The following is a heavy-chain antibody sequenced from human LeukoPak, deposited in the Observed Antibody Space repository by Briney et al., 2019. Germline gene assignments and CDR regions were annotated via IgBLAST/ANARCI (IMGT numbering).Heavy chain of an antibody. CDR2: IYYTGNT. J-gene: IGHJ3*02. D-gene: IGHD1-26*01. Sequence: SETLSLTCTVSGGSISNYYWSWIRQPPGKGLEWIGYIYYTGNTNYNPSLKSRVTISVDTSKNQFSLNLSSVTAADTAVYYCTRGGATLSYDFDIWGQGTMVTVSS. CDR1: GGSISNYY. V-gene: IGHV4-59*01. CDR3: TRGGATLSYDFDI.